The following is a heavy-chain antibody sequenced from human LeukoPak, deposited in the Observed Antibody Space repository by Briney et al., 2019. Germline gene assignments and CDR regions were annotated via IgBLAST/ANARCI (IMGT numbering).Heavy chain of an antibody. CDR3: ASRSGSYYFWFDP. Sequence: SETLSLTCTVSGGSISSYYWSWIRQPAGKGLEWIGRIYYSGSTYYNPSLKSRVTISVDTSKNQFSLKLSSVTAADTAVYYCASRSGSYYFWFDPWGQGTLVTVSS. CDR2: IYYSGST. J-gene: IGHJ5*02. V-gene: IGHV4-4*07. CDR1: GGSISSYY. D-gene: IGHD1-26*01.